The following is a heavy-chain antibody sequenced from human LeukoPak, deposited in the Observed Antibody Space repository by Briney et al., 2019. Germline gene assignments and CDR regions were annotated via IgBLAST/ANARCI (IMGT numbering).Heavy chain of an antibody. V-gene: IGHV4-4*07. CDR3: ARGSREMSTIFDY. CDR2: IYTRGST. CDR1: GGAISSYC. D-gene: IGHD5-24*01. J-gene: IGHJ4*02. Sequence: SETLSLTCSVSGGAISSYCWNWIRLPAGKGLEWIGCIYTRGSTIHNPSIKSRVNMSVDTAKNQFSLRLNSVTAADTAVYYCARGSREMSTIFDYWGQGTLVTVSS.